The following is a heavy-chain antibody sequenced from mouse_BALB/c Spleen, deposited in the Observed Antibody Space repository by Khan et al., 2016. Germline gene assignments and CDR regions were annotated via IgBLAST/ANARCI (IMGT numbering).Heavy chain of an antibody. D-gene: IGHD2-2*01. CDR3: ARSGYGYDY. Sequence: QVQLKQSGAELVRPGSSVKISCKASGYAFSIYWMNWVKQRPGQGLEWIGQIYPGDGDTDYNGKFKDKATLTADKSSSTAYMQLSSLTSEDSAFYFCARSGYGYDYWGQGTTLTVSS. J-gene: IGHJ2*01. CDR2: IYPGDGDT. CDR1: GYAFSIYW. V-gene: IGHV1-80*01.